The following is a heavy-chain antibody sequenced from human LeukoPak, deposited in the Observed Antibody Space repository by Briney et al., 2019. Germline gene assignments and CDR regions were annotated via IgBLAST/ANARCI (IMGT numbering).Heavy chain of an antibody. J-gene: IGHJ3*01. CDR1: GFTFSSYA. Sequence: PGGSLRLSCAASGFTFSSYAMHWVRQAPGKGLEWVAVISFDGKISYYADSVKGRFIISRDNSKNTLDLQMNSLRPEDTAGYYCAKELSATPRAAVQTGDAFDVWGQGTMVTVSS. CDR3: AKELSATPRAAVQTGDAFDV. D-gene: IGHD7-27*01. CDR2: ISFDGKIS. V-gene: IGHV3-30*18.